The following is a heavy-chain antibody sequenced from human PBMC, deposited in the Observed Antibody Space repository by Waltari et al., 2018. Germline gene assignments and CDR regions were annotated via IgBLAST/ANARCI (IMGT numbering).Heavy chain of an antibody. J-gene: IGHJ4*02. V-gene: IGHV4-4*07. CDR3: RGYSSSWFSRDY. CDR1: GGSIRSYY. Sequence: QVQLQESGPGLVKPSETLSLTCTVPGGSIRSYYWSWIRQPAGKVLEWIGRIYTSGSTNYNPSLKSRVTMSVDTSKNQFSLKLSSVTAADTAVYYCRGYSSSWFSRDYWGQGTLVTVSS. D-gene: IGHD6-13*01. CDR2: IYTSGST.